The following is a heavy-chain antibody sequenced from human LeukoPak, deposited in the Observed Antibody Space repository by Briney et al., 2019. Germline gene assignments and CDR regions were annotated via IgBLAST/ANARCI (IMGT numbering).Heavy chain of an antibody. CDR2: MNPNSGNT. Sequence: ASVKVSCKASGYTFTSYDINWVRQATGQGLEWMGWMNPNSGNTGCAQKFQGRVTITRNTSISTAYMELSSLRSEDTAVYYCARGPYYDFWSGYLRSYDAFDIWGQGTMVTVFS. J-gene: IGHJ3*02. CDR1: GYTFTSYD. D-gene: IGHD3-3*01. V-gene: IGHV1-8*03. CDR3: ARGPYYDFWSGYLRSYDAFDI.